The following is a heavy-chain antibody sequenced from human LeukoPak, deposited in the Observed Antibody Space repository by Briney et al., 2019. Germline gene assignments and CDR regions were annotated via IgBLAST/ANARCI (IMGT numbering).Heavy chain of an antibody. J-gene: IGHJ4*02. V-gene: IGHV3-23*01. CDR3: AKDGGVWFGESNDY. D-gene: IGHD3-10*01. Sequence: GGSLRLSCAASGFTFSSYGMSWVRQAPGKGLEWVSAISGSGGSTYYADSVKGRFTISRDNFKNTLYLQMNSLRAEETAVYYCAKDGGVWFGESNDYWGQGTLVTVSS. CDR2: ISGSGGST. CDR1: GFTFSSYG.